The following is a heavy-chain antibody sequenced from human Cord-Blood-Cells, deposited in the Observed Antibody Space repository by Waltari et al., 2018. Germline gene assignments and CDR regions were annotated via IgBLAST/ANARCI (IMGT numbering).Heavy chain of an antibody. J-gene: IGHJ4*02. Sequence: GLVKPSQTLSLTCAVSGGSISSGGYSWSWIRQPPGKGLEWIGYIYHIGSTYYNPSLKSRVTISVDRSKNQFSLKLSSVTAADTAVYYCARADYDYIWGSYRYTPYFDYWGQGTLVTVSS. CDR1: GGSISSGGYS. V-gene: IGHV4-30-2*01. D-gene: IGHD3-16*02. CDR2: IYHIGST. CDR3: ARADYDYIWGSYRYTPYFDY.